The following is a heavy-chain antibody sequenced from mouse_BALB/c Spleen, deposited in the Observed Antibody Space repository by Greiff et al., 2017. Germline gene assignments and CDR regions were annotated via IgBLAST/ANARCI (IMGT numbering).Heavy chain of an antibody. CDR1: GFTFSSYY. D-gene: IGHD3-1*01. Sequence: EVQGVESGGGLVKLGGSLKLSCAASGFTFSSYYMSWVRQTPEKRLELVAAINSNGGSTYYPDTVKGRFTISRDNAKNTLYLQMSSLKSEDTALYYCARHEAARATWFADWGQGTLVTVSA. V-gene: IGHV5-6-2*01. CDR3: ARHEAARATWFAD. J-gene: IGHJ3*01. CDR2: INSNGGST.